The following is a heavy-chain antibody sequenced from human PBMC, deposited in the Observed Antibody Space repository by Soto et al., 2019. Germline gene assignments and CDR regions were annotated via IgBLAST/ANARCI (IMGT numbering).Heavy chain of an antibody. CDR2: INPNSGGT. D-gene: IGHD3-10*01. J-gene: IGHJ6*02. CDR1: GYTFTGYY. Sequence: ASVKVSCKASGYTFTGYYMHWVRQAPGQGLEWMGWINPNSGGTNHAQKVQGWVTMTRDTSISTAYMELSRLRSDDTAVYYCARYYGSGTLNGMDVWGQGTTVTVSS. CDR3: ARYYGSGTLNGMDV. V-gene: IGHV1-2*04.